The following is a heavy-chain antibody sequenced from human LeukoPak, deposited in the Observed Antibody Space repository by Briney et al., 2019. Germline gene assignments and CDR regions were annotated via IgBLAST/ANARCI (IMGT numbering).Heavy chain of an antibody. CDR3: ARDTSGSYEKRAFDI. CDR2: IIPIFGTA. D-gene: IGHD1-26*01. CDR1: GGTFSSYA. J-gene: IGHJ3*02. Sequence: SVKVSCKASGGTFSSYAISWVRQAPGQGLEWMGGIIPIFGTANYAQKFQGRVTITADESTSTAYMELSSLRSEDTAVYYCARDTSGSYEKRAFDIWGQGTMVTVSS. V-gene: IGHV1-69*13.